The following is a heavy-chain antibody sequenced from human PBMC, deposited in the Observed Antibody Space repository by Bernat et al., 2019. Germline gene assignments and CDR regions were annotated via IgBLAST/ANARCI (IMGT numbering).Heavy chain of an antibody. J-gene: IGHJ6*02. CDR3: ARGGCSSTSCLAYYYYGMDV. Sequence: EVQLVESGGGLVQPGGSLRLSCAASGFTFSSYDMHWVRQATGKGLEWVSAIGTAGDTYYPGSVKGRFTISRENAKNSLYLQMNSLRAGDTAVYYCARGGCSSTSCLAYYYYGMDVWGQGTTVTVSS. D-gene: IGHD2-2*01. CDR1: GFTFSSYD. CDR2: IGTAGDT. V-gene: IGHV3-13*04.